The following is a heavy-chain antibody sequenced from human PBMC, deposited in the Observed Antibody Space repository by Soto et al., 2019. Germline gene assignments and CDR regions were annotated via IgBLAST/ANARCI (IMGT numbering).Heavy chain of an antibody. CDR2: IYYSGST. CDR1: GASIRSSAY. V-gene: IGHV4-59*08. D-gene: IGHD6-13*01. CDR3: ARAKAPLYSSSWYWFDP. Sequence: SETLSLTCTVSGASIRSSAYWSWIRQPPGKGLEWIGYIYYSGSTNYNPSLKSRVTISVDTSKNQFSLKLSSVTAADTAVYYCARAKAPLYSSSWYWFDPWGQGTLVTVSS. J-gene: IGHJ5*02.